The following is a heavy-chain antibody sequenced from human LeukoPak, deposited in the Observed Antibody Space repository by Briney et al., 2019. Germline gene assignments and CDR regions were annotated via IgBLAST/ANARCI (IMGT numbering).Heavy chain of an antibody. V-gene: IGHV3-21*01. CDR2: ISSSSSYI. J-gene: IGHJ4*02. Sequence: PGGSLRLSCAASGFTFSSYSMNWVRQAPGKGLEWVSSISSSSSYIYYADSVKGRFTISRDNAKNSLYLQMSSLRAEDTAVYYCARGGPDYDILTGYYIPSIDYWGQGTLVTASS. CDR3: ARGGPDYDILTGYYIPSIDY. CDR1: GFTFSSYS. D-gene: IGHD3-9*01.